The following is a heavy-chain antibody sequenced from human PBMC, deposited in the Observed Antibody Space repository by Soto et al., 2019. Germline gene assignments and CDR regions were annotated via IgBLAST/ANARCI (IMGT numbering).Heavy chain of an antibody. J-gene: IGHJ6*02. CDR2: INHSGST. Sequence: SETLSLTCAVYGGTFSGYYWSWIRQPPGKGLEWIGEINHSGSTNYNPSLESRVTISVDTSKNQFSLKLSSVTAADTAVYYCARTDYYYGSGSYYFASRYYYGMDVWGQGTTVTVSS. V-gene: IGHV4-34*01. D-gene: IGHD3-10*01. CDR1: GGTFSGYY. CDR3: ARTDYYYGSGSYYFASRYYYGMDV.